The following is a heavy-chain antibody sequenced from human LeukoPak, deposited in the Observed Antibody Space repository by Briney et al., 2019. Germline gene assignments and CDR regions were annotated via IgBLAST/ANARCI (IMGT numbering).Heavy chain of an antibody. V-gene: IGHV3-21*01. CDR3: ARDLTVAAYFDY. CDR1: GFTFSSYS. D-gene: IGHD6-19*01. CDR2: ISSSSYI. Sequence: GGSLRLSCAASGFTFSSYSMNWVRQAPGKGLEWVSSISSSSYIYYADSVKGRFTISRDNAKNSLYLQMNSLRAEDTAVYYCARDLTVAAYFDYWGQGTLVTVSS. J-gene: IGHJ4*02.